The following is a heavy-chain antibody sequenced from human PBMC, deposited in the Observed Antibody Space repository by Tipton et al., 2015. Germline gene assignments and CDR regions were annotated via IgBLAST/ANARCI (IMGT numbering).Heavy chain of an antibody. CDR2: ISYTETS. CDR1: GDSINRYY. D-gene: IGHD3-3*01. CDR3: ARDLEHGMDV. V-gene: IGHV4-59*01. Sequence: TLSLTCSVSGDSINRYYWSWIRQPPGKGLECIGYISYTETSHYNPSLKSRVTISVDTSKNEFSLKLRSVTAADTAVYYCARDLEHGMDVWGQGTAVTVSS. J-gene: IGHJ6*02.